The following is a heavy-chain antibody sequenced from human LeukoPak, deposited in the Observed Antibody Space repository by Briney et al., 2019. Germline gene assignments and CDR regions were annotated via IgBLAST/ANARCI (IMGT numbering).Heavy chain of an antibody. J-gene: IGHJ6*02. CDR2: ITIDGSST. CDR3: TRDRFYAMDA. Sequence: GGSLRLSCAASGVTSRNSWMHWVRQAPGKGLVWVSRITIDGSSTTYADSVKGRFTISRDSAKNTLYLQMNSLRAEDTAVYYCTRDRFYAMDAWGQGTTVTVSS. CDR1: GVTSRNSW. V-gene: IGHV3-74*03.